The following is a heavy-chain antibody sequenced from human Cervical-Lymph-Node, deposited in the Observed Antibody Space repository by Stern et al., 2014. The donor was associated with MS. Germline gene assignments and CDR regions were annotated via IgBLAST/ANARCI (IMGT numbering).Heavy chain of an antibody. V-gene: IGHV1-69*01. CDR1: GGTFIRHT. J-gene: IGHJ6*02. CDR2: IVPIFGTG. CDR3: ASPGYQPMYYYYYGMDV. D-gene: IGHD6-13*01. Sequence: VQLVQSGAEVKRPGSSVKVSCKASGGTFIRHTISWVRQAPGQGLEWLGVIVPIFGTGNSAHTLQGRVTISADPSTSPAYMELNSLRSEDTAVYYCASPGYQPMYYYYYGMDVWGQGTAVTVSS.